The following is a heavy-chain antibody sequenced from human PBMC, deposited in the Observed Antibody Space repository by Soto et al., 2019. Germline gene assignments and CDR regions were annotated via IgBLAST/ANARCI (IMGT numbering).Heavy chain of an antibody. J-gene: IGHJ4*02. CDR2: MNSDGSST. CDR3: ATAEVDY. Sequence: PRGSLRLSCAASGFTFGNSWMHWVRQAPGEGLEWVSRMNSDGSSTNYADSVKGRFTVSRDNAKNTLYLQMNSLRAEDTAVYYCATAEVDYWGPGTLVTVSS. V-gene: IGHV3-74*01. CDR1: GFTFGNSW.